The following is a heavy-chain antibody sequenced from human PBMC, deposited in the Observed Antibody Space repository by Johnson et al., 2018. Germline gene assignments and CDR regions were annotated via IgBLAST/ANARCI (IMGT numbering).Heavy chain of an antibody. CDR1: GGSISSYY. J-gene: IGHJ6*03. CDR3: ARVPRELVRVNYYYYMDV. V-gene: IGHV4-59*01. CDR2: IYYSGST. D-gene: IGHD6-6*01. Sequence: QVQLQESGPGLVKPSETLSLTCTVSGGSISSYYWSWIRQPPGKGLEWIGSIYYSGSTNYNPSLKSRVTISVDTSKNQFSLKLSSVTAADTAVYYCARVPRELVRVNYYYYMDVWGKGTTVTVSS.